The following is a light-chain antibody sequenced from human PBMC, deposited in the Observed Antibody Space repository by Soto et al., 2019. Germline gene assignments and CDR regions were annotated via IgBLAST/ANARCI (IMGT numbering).Light chain of an antibody. CDR1: QSISTE. Sequence: EIVMTQSPATLSVSPGERATLSCRASQSISTELAGYQQKPGQPPRLLIYSASTTTTGVTDRFTGSGSGSEFTLTISGLQSEDFGVYYCQQGHNWPLTFGQGTRLEI. CDR2: SAS. V-gene: IGKV3-15*01. CDR3: QQGHNWPLT. J-gene: IGKJ2*01.